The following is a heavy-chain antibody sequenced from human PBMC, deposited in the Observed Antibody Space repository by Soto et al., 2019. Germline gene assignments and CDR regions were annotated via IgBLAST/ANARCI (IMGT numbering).Heavy chain of an antibody. V-gene: IGHV3-23*01. CDR1: GFTFSSYA. Sequence: RGSLRLSCAASGFTFSSYAMSCVRQAPGKGLEWVSAISGSVVSTYYADSVKGRFIVSRDKSKNTVYLQMNSLRADDTALYYCTKSSVHCSGGSCFDFWGQGGLVTVSS. J-gene: IGHJ5*01. CDR2: ISGSVVST. D-gene: IGHD2-15*01. CDR3: TKSSVHCSGGSCFDF.